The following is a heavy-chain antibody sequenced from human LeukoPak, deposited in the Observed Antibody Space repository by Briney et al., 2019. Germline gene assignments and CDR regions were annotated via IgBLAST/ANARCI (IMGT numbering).Heavy chain of an antibody. CDR1: GGSISSYY. J-gene: IGHJ5*02. D-gene: IGHD6-19*01. V-gene: IGHV4-4*07. Sequence: SETLSLTCTVSGGSISSYYWSWIRQPAGKGLEWIGRIYTSGSNNYNPSLKSRVTMSVDTSKNQFSLKLSSVTAADTAVYYCARGGQWLVPNWFDPWGQGTLVTVSS. CDR3: ARGGQWLVPNWFDP. CDR2: IYTSGSN.